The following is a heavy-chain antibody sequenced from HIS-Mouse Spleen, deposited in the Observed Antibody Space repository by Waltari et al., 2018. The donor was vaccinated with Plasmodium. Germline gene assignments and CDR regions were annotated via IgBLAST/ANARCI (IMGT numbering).Heavy chain of an antibody. D-gene: IGHD6-6*01. V-gene: IGHV4-34*01. CDR1: GGSFSGYY. CDR2: INHSGST. J-gene: IGHJ3*02. Sequence: QVQLQQWGAGLLKPSETLSLTCAVYGGSFSGYYWSWIRQPPGKGLEWIGEINHSGSTNYNPSLKSRVTISVDTSKNQFSLKLSSVTAADTAVYYCARAGSSSSFAFDIWGQGTMVTVSS. CDR3: ARAGSSSSFAFDI.